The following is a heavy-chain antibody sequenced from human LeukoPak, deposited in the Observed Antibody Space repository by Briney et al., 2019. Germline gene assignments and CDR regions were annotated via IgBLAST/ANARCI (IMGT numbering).Heavy chain of an antibody. D-gene: IGHD2-8*01. CDR3: AKWVSDSRAFDL. CDR2: GHYSGNT. V-gene: IGHV4-59*08. Sequence: SETLSLTCTVSGTSITSYYWNWIRQAPGQGPEWIGYGHYSGNTKYNPPLKSRVTISVDTSKNQFSLRLSSVTTADTAVYFCAKWVSDSRAFDLWGRGTLVTVSS. J-gene: IGHJ4*02. CDR1: GTSITSYY.